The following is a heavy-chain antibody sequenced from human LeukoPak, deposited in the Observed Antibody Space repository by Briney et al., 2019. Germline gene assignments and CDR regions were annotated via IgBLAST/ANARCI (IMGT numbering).Heavy chain of an antibody. CDR2: ISYDASDN. CDR1: GFTFSSHA. Sequence: GGSLRLSCAASGFTFSSHAMHWVRQAPGKGLEWVAVISYDASDNYYADSVKGRFTISRDNSRNTLYLQMNSLRAQDTAVYYCARGKSYHDAFDIWGQGTMVTVSS. J-gene: IGHJ3*02. V-gene: IGHV3-30*01. CDR3: ARGKSYHDAFDI. D-gene: IGHD1-26*01.